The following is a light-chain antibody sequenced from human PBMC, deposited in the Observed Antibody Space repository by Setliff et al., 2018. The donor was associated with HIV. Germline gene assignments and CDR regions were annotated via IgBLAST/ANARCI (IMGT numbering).Light chain of an antibody. J-gene: IGLJ1*01. CDR2: EVN. V-gene: IGLV2-23*02. CDR3: CTSTYA. CDR1: SSDIGNYYL. Sequence: QSVLAQPASVSGSPGQSITISCTGASSDIGNYYLVSWYQQHPDKAPKLMIYEVNKRPSGVSNRFSGSISGNTASLTISGLQAEDEADYYCCTSTYAFGSGTKVTVL.